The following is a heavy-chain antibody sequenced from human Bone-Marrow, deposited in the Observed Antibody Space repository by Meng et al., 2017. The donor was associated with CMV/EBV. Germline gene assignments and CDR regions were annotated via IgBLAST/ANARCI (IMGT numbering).Heavy chain of an antibody. D-gene: IGHD3-22*01. CDR3: AKDVDPMILVAMVYFDC. J-gene: IGHJ4*02. Sequence: GESLKISCAASGFTFSNYGMHWVRKAPGKGLEWVAFIRYDGGIKYYADSVKGRFTISRDNSKNTLFLQMDSLRPEDTAVYYCAKDVDPMILVAMVYFDCWGQGTLVTVSS. CDR2: IRYDGGIK. V-gene: IGHV3-30*02. CDR1: GFTFSNYG.